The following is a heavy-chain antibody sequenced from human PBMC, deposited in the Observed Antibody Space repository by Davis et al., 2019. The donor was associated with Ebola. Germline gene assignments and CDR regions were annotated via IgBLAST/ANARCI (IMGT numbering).Heavy chain of an antibody. CDR3: AREAITTVTAPGGGMDV. J-gene: IGHJ6*02. D-gene: IGHD4-11*01. Sequence: GSLRLSCTVSGGSISSSSYYWGWIRQPPGKGLEWTGSIYYSGSTYYNPSLKSRVTISVDTSKNQFSLKLSSVTAADTAVYYCAREAITTVTAPGGGMDVWGQGTTVTVSS. V-gene: IGHV4-39*02. CDR1: GGSISSSSYY. CDR2: IYYSGST.